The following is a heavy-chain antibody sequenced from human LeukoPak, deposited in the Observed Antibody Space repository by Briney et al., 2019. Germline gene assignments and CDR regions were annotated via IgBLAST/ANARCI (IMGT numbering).Heavy chain of an antibody. J-gene: IGHJ5*02. Sequence: ASVKVSSKASGGTFSSYAISWVRQAPGQGLEWMGGIIPIFGTANYAQKFQGRVTITADKSTSTAYMELSSLRSEDTAVYYCARDQAGEQPWFDPWGQGTLVTVSS. CDR2: IIPIFGTA. CDR1: GGTFSSYA. V-gene: IGHV1-69*06. D-gene: IGHD1/OR15-1a*01. CDR3: ARDQAGEQPWFDP.